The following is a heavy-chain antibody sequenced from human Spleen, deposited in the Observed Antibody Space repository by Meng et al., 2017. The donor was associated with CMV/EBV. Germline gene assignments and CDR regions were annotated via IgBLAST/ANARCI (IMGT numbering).Heavy chain of an antibody. D-gene: IGHD2-8*01. CDR2: INHSGST. V-gene: IGHV4-34*01. J-gene: IGHJ4*02. Sequence: QVELQPLGAGLLKPSETLVLTCAVYGGSFRGYYWSWSRQPPGKGLEWIGEINHSGSTNYNPSLKSRVTISVDTSKNQFSLKLSSVTAADTAVYFCAREGMAIKALGYWGQGTLVTVSS. CDR3: AREGMAIKALGY. CDR1: GGSFRGYY.